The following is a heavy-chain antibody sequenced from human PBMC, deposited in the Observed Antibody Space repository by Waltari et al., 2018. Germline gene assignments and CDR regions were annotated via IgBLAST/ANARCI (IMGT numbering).Heavy chain of an antibody. CDR1: GFTFSRYW. D-gene: IGHD6-19*01. V-gene: IGHV3-74*01. Sequence: EEQLVESGGGLAQPGESLRLSCAASGFTFSRYWMDWVRQAPGKGRVWVSRINSDGSSTTYADSVKGRFTISRDNAKNTLYVQMNRLRAEDTAVYYCARVATKTYSSPVPGRPYYYGMDVWGQGTTVTVSS. CDR3: ARVATKTYSSPVPGRPYYYGMDV. CDR2: INSDGSST. J-gene: IGHJ6*02.